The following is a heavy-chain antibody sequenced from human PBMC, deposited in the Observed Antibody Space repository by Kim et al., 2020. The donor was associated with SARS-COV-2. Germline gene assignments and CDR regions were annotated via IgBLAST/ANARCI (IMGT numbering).Heavy chain of an antibody. Sequence: GGSLRLSCAASGFTFSGSAMHWVRQASGKGLEWVGRIRSKANSYATAYAASVKGRFTISRDDSKNTAYLQMNSLKTEDTAVYYCTRRRLGYCSGGSCRGIERDYYYYYGMDVWGQGTTVTVSS. CDR2: IRSKANSYAT. J-gene: IGHJ6*02. V-gene: IGHV3-73*01. CDR1: GFTFSGSA. CDR3: TRRRLGYCSGGSCRGIERDYYYYYGMDV. D-gene: IGHD2-15*01.